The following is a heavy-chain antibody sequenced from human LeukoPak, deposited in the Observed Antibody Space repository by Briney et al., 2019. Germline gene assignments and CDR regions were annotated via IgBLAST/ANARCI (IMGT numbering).Heavy chain of an antibody. CDR3: ARELVWQWLVPDAFDI. V-gene: IGHV4-61*02. J-gene: IGHJ3*02. CDR2: IYTSGST. D-gene: IGHD6-19*01. CDR1: GGSISSGSYY. Sequence: PSQTLSLTCTASGGSISSGSYYWSWIRQPAGKGLEWIGRIYTSGSTNYNPSLKSRVTISVDTSKNQFSLKLSSVTAADTAVYYCARELVWQWLVPDAFDIWGQGTMVTVSS.